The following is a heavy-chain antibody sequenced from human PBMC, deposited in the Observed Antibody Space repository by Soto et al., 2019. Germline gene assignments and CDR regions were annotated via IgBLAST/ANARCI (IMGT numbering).Heavy chain of an antibody. CDR1: GFSITNTW. J-gene: IGHJ4*02. CDR3: NSYPDFWGGHTPL. Sequence: EVQLVESGGGLVQPGGSLRLSCAASGFSITNTWMHWVRQAPGKGLEWVGRVKSKADGGTADYAAPVKGRFTVLRDDSKHTQYLQMNSLKMEDTAVYYCNSYPDFWGGHTPLWGQGTLVTVSS. V-gene: IGHV3-15*07. D-gene: IGHD3-3*01. CDR2: VKSKADGGTA.